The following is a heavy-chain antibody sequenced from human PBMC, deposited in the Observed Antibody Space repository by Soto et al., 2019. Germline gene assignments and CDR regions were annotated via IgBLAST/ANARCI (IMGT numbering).Heavy chain of an antibody. CDR3: ARSPVGDAFNV. Sequence: VQLVESGGGLVKPGGSLRLSCAASGFTFSSYSMNWVRQAPGKGLEWVSSISSGSDYIFYADSVKGRFTISRDNAKNSLFLQMNSLTAEDTAVDYCARSPVGDAFNVWGQGTVVTVSS. V-gene: IGHV3-21*01. CDR1: GFTFSSYS. CDR2: ISSGSDYI. J-gene: IGHJ3*01.